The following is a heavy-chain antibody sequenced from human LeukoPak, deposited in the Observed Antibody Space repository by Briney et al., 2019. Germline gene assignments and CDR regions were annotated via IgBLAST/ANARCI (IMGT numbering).Heavy chain of an antibody. CDR3: ARDRAIGSGWLHFDP. Sequence: SETLSRTCTAAGGSISSYYWSCILQPPAKGLEWIVYIYYSGSTNYNPSLTSRVTISVDTSKNQFSLKLSSVTAADTAVYYCARDRAIGSGWLHFDPWGQGTLVTVSS. V-gene: IGHV4-59*01. CDR2: IYYSGST. J-gene: IGHJ5*02. CDR1: GGSISSYY. D-gene: IGHD6-19*01.